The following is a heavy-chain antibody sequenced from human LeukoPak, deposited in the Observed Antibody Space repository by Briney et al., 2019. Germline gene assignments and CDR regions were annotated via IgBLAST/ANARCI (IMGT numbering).Heavy chain of an antibody. CDR1: GGTFSSYT. CDR2: IIPILGIA. Sequence: VASVKDSCKASGGTFSSYTISWVRQAPGQGLEWMGRIIPILGIANYAQKFQGRVTITADKSTSTAYMELSSLRSEDTAVYYCASGTGGMVYDYWGQGTLVTVSS. V-gene: IGHV1-69*02. D-gene: IGHD3/OR15-3a*01. CDR3: ASGTGGMVYDY. J-gene: IGHJ4*02.